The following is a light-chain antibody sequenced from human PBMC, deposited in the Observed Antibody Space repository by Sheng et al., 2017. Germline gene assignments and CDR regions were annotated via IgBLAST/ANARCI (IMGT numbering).Light chain of an antibody. J-gene: IGKJ1*01. V-gene: IGKV1-39*01. CDR2: DAS. CDR1: QSISRY. Sequence: DIQMTQSPSSLSASVGDRVTITCRASQSISRYLNWYQQKSGKAPKFLIYDASSLQSGVPSRFTGSGSGTDFTLTISSLQPDDFATYYCKQYSMCWMFGQGTKVEIK. CDR3: KQYSMCWM.